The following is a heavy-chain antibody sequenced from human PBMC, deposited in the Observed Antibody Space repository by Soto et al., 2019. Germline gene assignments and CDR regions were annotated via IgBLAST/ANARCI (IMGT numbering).Heavy chain of an antibody. V-gene: IGHV2-5*02. CDR3: ARWLTGDLRYYFDY. CDR1: GFSLTTSGVG. J-gene: IGHJ4*02. Sequence: ESGPTLVNPAQTLTLTCTFSGFSLTTSGVGVGWIRQPPGKALEWLALIYWDDDKRYSPSLKSRLTITKDTSKNQVVLTMTNMDPVDTATYYCARWLTGDLRYYFDYWGQGALVTVSS. D-gene: IGHD7-27*01. CDR2: IYWDDDK.